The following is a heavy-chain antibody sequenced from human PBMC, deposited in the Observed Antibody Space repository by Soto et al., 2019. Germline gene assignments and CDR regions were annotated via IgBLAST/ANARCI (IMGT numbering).Heavy chain of an antibody. J-gene: IGHJ6*02. D-gene: IGHD2-2*01. Sequence: ASVKVSCKASGYTVTNDYMHWVRRARGQGPEAMGRSNPSGGTTTYAQKFKGRVPLTRNTSTGTFYLDLSSLRSEDTAVYYCARAPGGKYQTLGAYGMDVWGQGTPVTVSS. CDR2: SNPSGGTT. V-gene: IGHV1-46*01. CDR3: ARAPGGKYQTLGAYGMDV. CDR1: GYTVTNDY.